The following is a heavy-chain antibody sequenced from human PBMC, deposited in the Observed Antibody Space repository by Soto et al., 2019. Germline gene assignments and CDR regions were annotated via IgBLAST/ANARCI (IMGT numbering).Heavy chain of an antibody. V-gene: IGHV1-69*13. J-gene: IGHJ6*02. CDR3: ARGQSRIVVVPAAWVGMDA. D-gene: IGHD2-2*01. CDR2: IIPIFGTA. Sequence: SVEASSKASLGPFSSYAISWVRQAPGQGLEWMGGIIPIFGTANESQKFQGRVTITADESTSTSYMELSSLRSEDTDVYYCARGQSRIVVVPAAWVGMDAWGQGTTVTVSS. CDR1: LGPFSSYA.